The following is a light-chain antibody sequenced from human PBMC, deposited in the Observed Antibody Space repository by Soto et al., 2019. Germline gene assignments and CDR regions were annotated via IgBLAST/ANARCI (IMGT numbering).Light chain of an antibody. CDR3: PQYNNWPPT. CDR1: QSVSGS. J-gene: IGKJ1*01. V-gene: IGKV3D-15*01. CDR2: GAS. Sequence: EIVITQTPATLSVSPGERATLSCRASQSVSGSLAWYQQIRGQAPRLLIYGASTRATGIPARFSGSGSGTEFTLTISSLQSEDFAVYYCPQYNNWPPTFGQGTKVEIK.